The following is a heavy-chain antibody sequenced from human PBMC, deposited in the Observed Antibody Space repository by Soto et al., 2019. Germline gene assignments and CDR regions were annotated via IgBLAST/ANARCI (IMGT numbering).Heavy chain of an antibody. J-gene: IGHJ6*02. CDR1: GYSFTSYW. Sequence: PGESLKISCKGSGYSFTSYWIGWVRQMPGKGLEWMGIIYPGDSDTRYNPSFQGQVTISADKSISTAYLQWSSLKASDTAMYYCARRFPYSSSSGRYYYYGMDVWGQGTTVTVSS. CDR2: IYPGDSDT. D-gene: IGHD6-6*01. CDR3: ARRFPYSSSSGRYYYYGMDV. V-gene: IGHV5-51*01.